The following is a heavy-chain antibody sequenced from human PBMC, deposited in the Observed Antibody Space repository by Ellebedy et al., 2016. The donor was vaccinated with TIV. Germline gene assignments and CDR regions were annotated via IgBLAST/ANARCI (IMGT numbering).Heavy chain of an antibody. D-gene: IGHD6-19*01. Sequence: PGGSLRLSCAASGFTFCASAMNWLRQVPGKGLEWVSGINWNGVSKSYADPLKCRFTFSRDNAKNSLYLQMNSLRAEDTAFYYCGRDLSQWLVSASFDYWGQGTLVTVSS. CDR2: INWNGVSK. V-gene: IGHV3-20*04. CDR3: GRDLSQWLVSASFDY. J-gene: IGHJ4*02. CDR1: GFTFCASA.